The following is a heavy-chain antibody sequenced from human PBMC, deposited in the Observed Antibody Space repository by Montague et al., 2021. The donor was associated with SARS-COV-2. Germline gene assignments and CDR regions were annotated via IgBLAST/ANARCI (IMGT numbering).Heavy chain of an antibody. CDR3: ARNRGWGSRGAGYIDL. CDR2: IYYTGST. Sequence: TLSLTCTVSGGSISGDNYYWTWIRQHPGKGLEWIAYIYYTGSTYYNPSLQSRLRTSLDTSKNQFSLTLTSVTAADTAIYYCARNRGWGSRGAGYIDLWGRCTLVPGSS. D-gene: IGHD7-27*01. V-gene: IGHV4-31*03. J-gene: IGHJ2*01. CDR1: GGSISGDNYY.